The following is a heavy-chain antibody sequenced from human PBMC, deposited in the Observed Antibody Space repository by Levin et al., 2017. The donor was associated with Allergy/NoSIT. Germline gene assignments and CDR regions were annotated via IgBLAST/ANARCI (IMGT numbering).Heavy chain of an antibody. CDR2: ISYDGSNK. V-gene: IGHV3-30*18. D-gene: IGHD3-10*01. CDR3: AKLLWFGDLGGFDY. CDR1: GFAFSSYG. J-gene: IGHJ4*02. Sequence: GGSLRLSCAASGFAFSSYGMHWVRQAPGKGLEWVAVISYDGSNKYYADSVKGRFTISRDNSKNTLYLQMNSLRAEDTAVYYCAKLLWFGDLGGFDYWGQGTLVTVSS.